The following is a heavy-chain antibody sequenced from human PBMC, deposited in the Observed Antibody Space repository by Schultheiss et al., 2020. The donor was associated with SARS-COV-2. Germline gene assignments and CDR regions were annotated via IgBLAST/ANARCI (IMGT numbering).Heavy chain of an antibody. J-gene: IGHJ4*02. V-gene: IGHV4-59*01. CDR1: GGSLSGYY. CDR3: AREGSSGWRLIDY. CDR2: IHHTGNT. Sequence: SETLSLTCTVSGGSLSGYYWSWIRQTPGQGLEWIGYIHHTGNTNCSPSLKSRVTMSVDTSKNQFSLKLSSVTAADTAVYYCAREGSSGWRLIDYWGQGTLVTVSS. D-gene: IGHD6-19*01.